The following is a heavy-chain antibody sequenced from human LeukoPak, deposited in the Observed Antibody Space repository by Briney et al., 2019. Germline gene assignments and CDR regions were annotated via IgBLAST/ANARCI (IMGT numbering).Heavy chain of an antibody. CDR1: GGTFSSYT. J-gene: IGHJ4*02. CDR3: ASGVGIAAAGPTNDY. V-gene: IGHV1-69*02. Sequence: ASVKVSCKASGGTFSSYTISWVRQAPGQGLEWMGRIIPILGIANYAQKFQGRDTITADKSTSTAYMELSSLRSEDTAVYYCASGVGIAAAGPTNDYWGQGTLVTVSS. CDR2: IIPILGIA. D-gene: IGHD6-13*01.